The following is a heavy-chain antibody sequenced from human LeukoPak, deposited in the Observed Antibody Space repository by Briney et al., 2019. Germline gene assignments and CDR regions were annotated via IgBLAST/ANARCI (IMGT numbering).Heavy chain of an antibody. CDR1: GFTFSSYA. Sequence: GGSLRLSCGASGFTFSSYAMHWVRQAPGKGLEWVAFISYDGSNKYYADSVKGRFTISRDNSKNTLYLQMNSLRAEDTAVYYCARPHLRFLEWPIPYYYYYGMDVWGQGTTVTVSS. CDR3: ARPHLRFLEWPIPYYYYYGMDV. CDR2: ISYDGSNK. D-gene: IGHD3-3*01. J-gene: IGHJ6*02. V-gene: IGHV3-30-3*01.